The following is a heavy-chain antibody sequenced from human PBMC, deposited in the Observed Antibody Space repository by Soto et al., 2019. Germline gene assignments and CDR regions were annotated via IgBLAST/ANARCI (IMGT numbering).Heavy chain of an antibody. V-gene: IGHV4-4*02. J-gene: IGHJ6*02. CDR3: ARELLWFGESSYYYGMDV. D-gene: IGHD3-10*01. Sequence: SETLSLTCAVSGGSISSSNWWSWVRQPPGKGLEWNGEIFHSGSTNYNPSLKSRVTISVDKSKNQFSLKLSSVTAADTAVYYCARELLWFGESSYYYGMDVWGQGTTVTVSS. CDR2: IFHSGST. CDR1: GGSISSSNW.